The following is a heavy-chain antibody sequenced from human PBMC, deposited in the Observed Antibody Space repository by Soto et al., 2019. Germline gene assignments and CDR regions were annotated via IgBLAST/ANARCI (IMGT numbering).Heavy chain of an antibody. CDR2: IIPIFGTA. CDR3: AREMDDYGDYDAFDI. V-gene: IGHV1-69*13. CDR1: GGTFSSYA. D-gene: IGHD4-17*01. Sequence: SVKVSCKASGGTFSSYAISWVRQAPGQGLEWMGGIIPIFGTANYAQKFQGRVTITADESTSTAYMELSSLRSEDTAVYYCAREMDDYGDYDAFDIWGQGTMVTVSS. J-gene: IGHJ3*02.